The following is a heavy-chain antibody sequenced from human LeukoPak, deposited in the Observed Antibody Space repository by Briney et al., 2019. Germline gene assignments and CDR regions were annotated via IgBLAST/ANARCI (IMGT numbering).Heavy chain of an antibody. J-gene: IGHJ4*02. CDR3: AREYSSSGLEVDY. CDR1: GFTFDDYA. V-gene: IGHV3-9*01. D-gene: IGHD6-6*01. CDR2: ISWNSGSI. Sequence: PGGSLRLSCAASGFTFDDYAMHWVRQAPGKGLEWVSGISWNSGSIGYADSVKGRFTISRDNAKNSLYLQMNSLRAEDTAVYYCAREYSSSGLEVDYWGQGTLVTVSS.